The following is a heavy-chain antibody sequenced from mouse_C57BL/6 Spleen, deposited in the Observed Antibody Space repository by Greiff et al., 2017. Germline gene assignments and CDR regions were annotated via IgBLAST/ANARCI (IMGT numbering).Heavy chain of an antibody. V-gene: IGHV1-61*01. CDR1: GYTFTSYW. CDR2: IYPSDSET. Sequence: QVHVKQSGAELVRPGSSVKLSCKASGYTFTSYWMDWVKQRPGQGLEWIGNIYPSDSETHYNQKFKDKATLTVDKSSSTAYMQLSSLTSEDSAVYYCAREVTTSWYFDGWGTGTTVTVSS. J-gene: IGHJ1*03. CDR3: AREVTTSWYFDG. D-gene: IGHD2-3*01.